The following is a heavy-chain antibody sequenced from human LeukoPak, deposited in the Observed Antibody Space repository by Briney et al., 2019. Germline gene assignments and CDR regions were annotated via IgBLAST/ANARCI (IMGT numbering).Heavy chain of an antibody. J-gene: IGHJ4*02. V-gene: IGHV3-21*01. D-gene: IGHD2-15*01. Sequence: GGSLRLSCAASGFSFSSYSMNRVRLAPGKGLEWVSSISSSSSYVYYADSVQGRFTIPRDNAKNSLYLQMNSLRAEDTAVYYCARAGSGRAPFGYWGQGTLVTVSS. CDR3: ARAGSGRAPFGY. CDR2: ISSSSSYV. CDR1: GFSFSSYS.